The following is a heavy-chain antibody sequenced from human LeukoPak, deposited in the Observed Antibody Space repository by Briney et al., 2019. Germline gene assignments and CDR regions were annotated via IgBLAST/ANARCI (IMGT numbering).Heavy chain of an antibody. Sequence: ASVKVSCKASGYTFTSYDINWVRQATGQGLEWMGWMNPTSGNTGYAQKFQGRVTITRNTSISTAYMELSSLRSEDTAVYYCAIGTYERYYDSSGNDYRGQGTLVTVSS. CDR1: GYTFTSYD. CDR3: AIGTYERYYDSSGNDY. CDR2: MNPTSGNT. J-gene: IGHJ4*02. V-gene: IGHV1-8*01. D-gene: IGHD3-22*01.